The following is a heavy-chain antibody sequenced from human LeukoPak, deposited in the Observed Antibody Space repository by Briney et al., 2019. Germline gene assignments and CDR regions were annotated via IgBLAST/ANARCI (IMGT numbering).Heavy chain of an antibody. CDR1: GGSISGGDYY. CDR2: IYYSGST. V-gene: IGHV4-30-4*08. J-gene: IGHJ6*03. Sequence: SQTLSLTXTVSGGSISGGDYYWSWIRQPPGKGLEWIGYIYYSGSTYYNPSLKSRVTISVDTSKNQFSLKLSSATAADTAVYYCARSVGDDILTGDYYYYYMDVWGKGTTVTVSS. CDR3: ARSVGDDILTGDYYYYYMDV. D-gene: IGHD3-9*01.